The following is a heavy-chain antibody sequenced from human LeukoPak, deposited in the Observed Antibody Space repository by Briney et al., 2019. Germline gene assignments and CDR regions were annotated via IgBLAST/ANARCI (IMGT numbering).Heavy chain of an antibody. CDR1: GYSISSGYY. D-gene: IGHD3-16*01. Sequence: PSETLSLTCNVSGYSISSGYYWGWIRQPPGKGLEWIGSIYHSGYTPYNPSLKGRVTMSVDTSKNDFSLKLSSVAAADTAIYYCVRDMNPTHYFDYWGQGTLVTVSS. V-gene: IGHV4-38-2*02. J-gene: IGHJ4*02. CDR3: VRDMNPTHYFDY. CDR2: IYHSGYT.